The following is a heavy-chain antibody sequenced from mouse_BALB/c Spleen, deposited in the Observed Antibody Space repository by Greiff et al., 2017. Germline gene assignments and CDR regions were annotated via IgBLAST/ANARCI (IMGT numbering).Heavy chain of an antibody. CDR2: ILPGSGST. V-gene: IGHV1-9*01. Sequence: QVQLQQSGAELMKPGASVKISCKATGYTFSSYWIAWVKQTPGHGLEWIGAILPGSGSTNYNEKFKGKTTFTADTSSNTAYMQLSSLTSEDSAVYYCARGDDGYSPFAYWGQGTLVTVSA. CDR3: ARGDDGYSPFAY. D-gene: IGHD2-3*01. J-gene: IGHJ3*01. CDR1: GYTFSSYW.